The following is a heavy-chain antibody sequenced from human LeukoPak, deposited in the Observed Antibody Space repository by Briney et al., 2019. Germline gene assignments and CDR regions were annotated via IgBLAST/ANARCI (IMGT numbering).Heavy chain of an antibody. CDR3: ARDHDYHDGRTPLLSTYY. Sequence: ASVKVSCKASGYTFTGYYMHWVRQAPGQGLEWMGWINPNSGGTNYAQKFQGRVTMTRDTSISTAYMELSRLRSDDTAVYYCARDHDYHDGRTPLLSTYYWGQGTLFTVSS. V-gene: IGHV1-2*02. CDR1: GYTFTGYY. CDR2: INPNSGGT. D-gene: IGHD4-11*01. J-gene: IGHJ4*02.